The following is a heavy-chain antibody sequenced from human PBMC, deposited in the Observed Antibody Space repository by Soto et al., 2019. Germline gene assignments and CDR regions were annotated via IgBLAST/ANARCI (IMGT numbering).Heavy chain of an antibody. V-gene: IGHV4-34*01. CDR3: ARGKGLLLWFGELHPHNY. CDR2: INHSGST. J-gene: IGHJ4*02. D-gene: IGHD3-10*01. CDR1: GGSFSGYY. Sequence: SESLSLTCAVYGGSFSGYYWSWIRQPPGKGLEWIGEINHSGSTNYNPSLKSRVTISVDTSKNQFSLKLSSVTAADTAVYYCARGKGLLLWFGELHPHNYWGQGTLVTVSS.